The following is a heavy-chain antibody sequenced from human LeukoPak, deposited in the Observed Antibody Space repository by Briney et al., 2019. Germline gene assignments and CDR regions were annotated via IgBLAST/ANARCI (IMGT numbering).Heavy chain of an antibody. CDR2: FDPEDGET. CDR3: ATDLGLSLGSYYPKGD. V-gene: IGHV1-24*01. Sequence: ASVKVSCKVSGYTLTELSMHWVRQAPGKGLEWMGGFDPEDGETIYAQKFQGRVTMTEDTSTDTAYMELSSLRSEDTAVYYCATDLGLSLGSYYPKGDWGQGTLVTVSS. J-gene: IGHJ4*02. CDR1: GYTLTELS. D-gene: IGHD1-26*01.